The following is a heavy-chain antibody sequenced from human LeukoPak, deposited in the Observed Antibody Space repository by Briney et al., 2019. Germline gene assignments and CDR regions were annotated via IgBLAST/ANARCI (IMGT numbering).Heavy chain of an antibody. Sequence: SETLSLTCTVSGGSISSSSYYWGWIRQPPGKGLEWIGSIYYSGSTYYNPPLKSRVTISVDTSKNQFSLKLSSVIAADTAVYYCARVVVGATIRSFDYWGQGTLVTVSS. J-gene: IGHJ4*02. V-gene: IGHV4-39*07. CDR1: GGSISSSSYY. D-gene: IGHD1-26*01. CDR3: ARVVVGATIRSFDY. CDR2: IYYSGST.